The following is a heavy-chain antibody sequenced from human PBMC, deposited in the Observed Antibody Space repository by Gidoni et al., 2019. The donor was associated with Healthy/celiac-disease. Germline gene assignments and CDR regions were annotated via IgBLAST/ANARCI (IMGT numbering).Heavy chain of an antibody. J-gene: IGHJ4*02. CDR1: CFNFRNYA. Sequence: EVQLWESGGGLAQPGGSLRLSCTAHCFNFRNYAMSWVRQAPGKGREWVSSISSSGGSTYSADSVKGRFTISRDNSKNTLYLQMNSLRAEDTALYYCAKDHPGMAVPFYFDSWGQGSLVTVSS. CDR3: AKDHPGMAVPFYFDS. CDR2: ISSSGGST. V-gene: IGHV3-23*01. D-gene: IGHD1-20*01.